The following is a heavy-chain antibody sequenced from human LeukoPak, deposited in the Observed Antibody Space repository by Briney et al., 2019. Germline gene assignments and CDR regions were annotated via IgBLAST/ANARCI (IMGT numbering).Heavy chain of an antibody. D-gene: IGHD3-3*01. CDR3: ARNLNAIFGVVIMGFDP. V-gene: IGHV4-61*02. J-gene: IGHJ5*02. Sequence: SETLSLTCTVSGGSISSGSYYWSWIRQPAGKGLEWIGRIYTSGSTNYNPSLKSRVTISVDTSKNQFSLKLSSVTAADTAVYYCARNLNAIFGVVIMGFDPWGQGTLVTVSS. CDR1: GGSISSGSYY. CDR2: IYTSGST.